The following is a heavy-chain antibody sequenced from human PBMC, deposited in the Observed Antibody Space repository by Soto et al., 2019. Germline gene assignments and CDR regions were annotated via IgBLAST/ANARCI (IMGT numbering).Heavy chain of an antibody. CDR2: ISYDGNNK. Sequence: QLVESGGGVVPPGASLRLSCAASGLTFSTFGMQWVRQTPGKGLEWVAVISYDGNNKVYADSVKGRFTISRDNFKNTVDLVMNNLKVDDTAVYYCAKDLQAYGDYDYYCYGLDVWGQGATVSVSS. V-gene: IGHV3-30*18. J-gene: IGHJ6*02. D-gene: IGHD4-17*01. CDR3: AKDLQAYGDYDYYCYGLDV. CDR1: GLTFSTFG.